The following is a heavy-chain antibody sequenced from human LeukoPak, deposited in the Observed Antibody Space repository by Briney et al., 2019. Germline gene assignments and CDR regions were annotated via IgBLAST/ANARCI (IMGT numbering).Heavy chain of an antibody. CDR2: INAGNGNA. D-gene: IGHD5-18*01. J-gene: IGHJ4*02. CDR1: GYTFTSYA. V-gene: IGHV1-3*01. Sequence: GASVKVSCKASGYTFTSYAMHWVRQAPGQRLEWMGWINAGNGNAKYSQKFQGRVTITRDTSASTAYMELSSLRSEDTAVYYCARESQLWVFDYWGQGTLVTVSS. CDR3: ARESQLWVFDY.